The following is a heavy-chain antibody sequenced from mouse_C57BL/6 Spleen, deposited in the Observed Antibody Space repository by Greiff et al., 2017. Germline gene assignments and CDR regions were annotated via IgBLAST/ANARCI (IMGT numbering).Heavy chain of an antibody. Sequence: EVKLQESGGGLVQSGRSLRLSCATSGFTFSDFYMEWVRQAPGKGLEWIAASRNKANDYTTEYSASVKGRFIVSRDTSQSILYLQMNALRAEDTAIYYCARDYYGSSYVWYFDVWGTGTTVTVSS. CDR2: SRNKANDYTT. V-gene: IGHV7-1*01. D-gene: IGHD1-1*01. CDR3: ARDYYGSSYVWYFDV. CDR1: GFTFSDFY. J-gene: IGHJ1*03.